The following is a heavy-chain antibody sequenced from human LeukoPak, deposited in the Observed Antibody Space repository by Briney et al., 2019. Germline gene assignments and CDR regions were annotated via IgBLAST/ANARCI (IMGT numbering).Heavy chain of an antibody. CDR1: GFTFSSYW. D-gene: IGHD3-16*01. J-gene: IGHJ6*02. Sequence: GGSLRLSCAASGFTFSSYWMNWARQAPGKGLEWVASINHNGNVNYYVDSVKGRFTISRDNAKNSLYLLMSNLRAEDTAMYFCARGGGLDVWGQGATVTVSS. V-gene: IGHV3-7*03. CDR2: INHNGNVN. CDR3: ARGGGLDV.